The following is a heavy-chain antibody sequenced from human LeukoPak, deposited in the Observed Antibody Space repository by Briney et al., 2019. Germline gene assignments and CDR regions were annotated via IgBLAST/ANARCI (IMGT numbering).Heavy chain of an antibody. D-gene: IGHD5-18*01. J-gene: IGHJ6*02. CDR3: AREVRQVQLWSDYYYYYGMDV. CDR2: IYTSGST. Sequence: SETLSLTCTVSGGSISSGSYYWSWIRQPAGKGLEWIGRIYTSGSTNYNPSLKSRVTISVDTSKNQFSLKLSSVTAAGTAVYYCAREVRQVQLWSDYYYYYGMDVWGQGTTVTVSS. CDR1: GGSISSGSYY. V-gene: IGHV4-61*02.